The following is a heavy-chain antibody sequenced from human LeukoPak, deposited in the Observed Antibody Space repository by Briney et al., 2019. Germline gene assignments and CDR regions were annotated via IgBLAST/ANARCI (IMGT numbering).Heavy chain of an antibody. CDR3: ARGVLGRYYYGMDV. V-gene: IGHV3-64*01. CDR2: ISSNGGST. J-gene: IGHJ6*02. D-gene: IGHD3-16*01. CDR1: GFTFSSYA. Sequence: GGSLRLSCAASGFTFSSYAMHWVRQAPGKGLEYVSAISSNGGSTYYANSVKGRFTISRDNSKNTLYLQMGSLRAEDMAVYYCARGVLGRYYYGMDVWGQGTTVTVSS.